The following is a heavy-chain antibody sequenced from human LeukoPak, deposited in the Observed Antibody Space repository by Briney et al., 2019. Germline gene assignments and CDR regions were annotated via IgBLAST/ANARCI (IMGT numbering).Heavy chain of an antibody. D-gene: IGHD6-19*01. CDR3: ARDLGGHGGWYSLGNDAFDI. CDR1: GFTFSSYS. Sequence: PGGSLRLSCAASGFTFSSYSMNWVRQAPGKGLEWVSSISSSSSYIYYADSVKGRFTISRDNAKNSLYLQMNSLRAEDTAVYYCARDLGGHGGWYSLGNDAFDIWGQGTMVTVSS. V-gene: IGHV3-21*01. J-gene: IGHJ3*02. CDR2: ISSSSSYI.